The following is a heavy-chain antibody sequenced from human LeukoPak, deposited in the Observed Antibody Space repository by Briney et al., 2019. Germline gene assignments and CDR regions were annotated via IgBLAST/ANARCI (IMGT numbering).Heavy chain of an antibody. D-gene: IGHD5-12*01. Sequence: SETLSLTCTVSGGSISSYYWSWIRQPAGKGLEWIGRIYTSGSTNYNPSLKSRLTMSLDPSKNQFSLKLSSLTAADTAVYYCARDRERGYDFDYWGQGTLVTVSS. V-gene: IGHV4-4*07. CDR2: IYTSGST. CDR3: ARDRERGYDFDY. J-gene: IGHJ4*02. CDR1: GGSISSYY.